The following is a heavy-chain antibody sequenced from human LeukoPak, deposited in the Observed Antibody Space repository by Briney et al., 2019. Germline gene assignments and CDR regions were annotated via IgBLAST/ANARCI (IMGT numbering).Heavy chain of an antibody. Sequence: GGSLRLSCAASGFTFSRYSMNWVRQAPGKGLEWVSSISSSSSYIYYADSVKGRFTISRDNAKNSLYLQMNSLRAEDTAVYYCARNLSYYDFWSGPTIIGGFDYWGQGTLVTVSS. J-gene: IGHJ4*02. D-gene: IGHD3-3*01. CDR3: ARNLSYYDFWSGPTIIGGFDY. V-gene: IGHV3-21*01. CDR2: ISSSSSYI. CDR1: GFTFSRYS.